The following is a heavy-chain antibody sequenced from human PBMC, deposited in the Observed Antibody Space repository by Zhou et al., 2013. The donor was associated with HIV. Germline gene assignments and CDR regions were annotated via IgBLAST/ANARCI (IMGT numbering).Heavy chain of an antibody. Sequence: QVQLQQWGAGLLKPSETLSLTCAVYGGSFSGYYWSWIRQPPGKGLEWIGEIKHGGTTNYNPSLKSRVTISVDTSKNQFSLKLTSVTAADTAIYYCARDWIYGDYYYYYMDVWGKGPRSPSP. CDR1: GGSFSGYY. CDR2: IKHGGTT. V-gene: IGHV4-34*01. D-gene: IGHD4-17*01. J-gene: IGHJ6*03. CDR3: ARDWIYGDYYYYYMDV.